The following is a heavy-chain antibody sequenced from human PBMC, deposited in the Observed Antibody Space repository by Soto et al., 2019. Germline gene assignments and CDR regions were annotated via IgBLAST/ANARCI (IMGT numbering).Heavy chain of an antibody. J-gene: IGHJ4*02. D-gene: IGHD2-15*01. Sequence: GSLRLSCAASGFTLSDYWMHWVRQVPGKGLVWVSRISVDGSNTTYADSVKGRFTISRDNAKNTLYLQMNSLRVEDTAVYYCVRDGSGGSCYNWGQGTLVTVSS. CDR3: VRDGSGGSCYN. CDR2: ISVDGSNT. CDR1: GFTLSDYW. V-gene: IGHV3-74*01.